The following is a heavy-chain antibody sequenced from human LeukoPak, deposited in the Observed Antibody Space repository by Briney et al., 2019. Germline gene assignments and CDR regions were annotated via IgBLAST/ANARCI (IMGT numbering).Heavy chain of an antibody. CDR3: ARATTYDYVWGTYRYIDH. J-gene: IGHJ4*02. CDR2: MNPNSGNT. V-gene: IGHV1-8*01. D-gene: IGHD3-16*02. CDR1: GYTFTSYD. Sequence: GASVKVSCKASGYTFTSYDINWVRQATGQGLEWMGWMNPNSGNTGYAQKFQGRVTMTRNTSIGTAYMELSSLRSEDTAVYYCARATTYDYVWGTYRYIDHWGQGTLVTVSS.